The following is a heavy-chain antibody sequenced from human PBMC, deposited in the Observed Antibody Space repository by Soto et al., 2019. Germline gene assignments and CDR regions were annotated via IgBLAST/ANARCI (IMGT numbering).Heavy chain of an antibody. V-gene: IGHV3-23*01. Sequence: GGLRRPGSASGFTFSTYAMSWVRQAPGEGLEWVSGISVSGANTYYADSVKGRFTISRDNSKNTLYLQMNNLRAEDTAVYYCADGGEWAFNFVYWGQGTQVTVYS. D-gene: IGHD3-10*01. CDR1: GFTFSTYA. CDR3: ADGGEWAFNFVY. J-gene: IGHJ4*02. CDR2: ISVSGANT.